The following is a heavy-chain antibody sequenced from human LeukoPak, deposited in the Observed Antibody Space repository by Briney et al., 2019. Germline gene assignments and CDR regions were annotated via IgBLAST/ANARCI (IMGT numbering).Heavy chain of an antibody. D-gene: IGHD3-3*01. Sequence: ASVKVSCKASGYTFTSYDINWVRQATGQGLERMGWMNPNSGNTGYAQKFQGRVTMTRNTSISTAYMELSSLRSEDTAVYYCARVPRHKILDFWSGYYTGSFYYYYYYMDVWGKGTTVTVSS. CDR1: GYTFTSYD. CDR3: ARVPRHKILDFWSGYYTGSFYYYYYYMDV. J-gene: IGHJ6*03. V-gene: IGHV1-8*01. CDR2: MNPNSGNT.